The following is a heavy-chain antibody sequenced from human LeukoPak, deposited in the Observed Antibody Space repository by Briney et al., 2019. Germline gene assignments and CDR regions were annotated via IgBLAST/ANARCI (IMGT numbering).Heavy chain of an antibody. CDR2: IYYSGSA. V-gene: IGHV4-59*08. CDR3: ARQWLPNWFDP. CDR1: GGSISSYQ. D-gene: IGHD5-12*01. Sequence: PSETLSLTCTVSGGSISSYQWSWIRQPPGKGLEWIGNIYYSGSANYNPSLKSRATISVDTSKNQFSLKLSSVTAADTAVYYCARQWLPNWFDPWGQGTLVTVSS. J-gene: IGHJ5*02.